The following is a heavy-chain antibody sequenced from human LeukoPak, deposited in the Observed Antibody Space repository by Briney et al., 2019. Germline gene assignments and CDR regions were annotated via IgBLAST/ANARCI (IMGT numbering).Heavy chain of an antibody. CDR2: ISSSSSYI. CDR3: ARDLTVATIG. Sequence: KTGGSLRLSCAASGFTLSSYSMNWVRQAPGKGLEWVSSISSSSSYIYYADSVKGRFTISRDNAKNSLYLQMNSLRAEDTAVYYCARDLTVATIGWGQGTLVTVSS. J-gene: IGHJ4*02. CDR1: GFTLSSYS. D-gene: IGHD5-12*01. V-gene: IGHV3-21*01.